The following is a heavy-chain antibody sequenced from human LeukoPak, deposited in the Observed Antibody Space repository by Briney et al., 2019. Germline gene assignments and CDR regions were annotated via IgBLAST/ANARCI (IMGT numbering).Heavy chain of an antibody. J-gene: IGHJ4*02. CDR1: GGSFSGYY. CDR2: INHSGST. D-gene: IGHD5-18*01. Sequence: SETLSLTCAVDGGSFSGYYWSWIRQPPGKGLVWIGEINHSGSTNYNPSLKSRVTISVDTSKNQFSLKLSSVTAADTAVYYCARGLRDTAMASFDYWGQGTLVTVSS. CDR3: ARGLRDTAMASFDY. V-gene: IGHV4-34*01.